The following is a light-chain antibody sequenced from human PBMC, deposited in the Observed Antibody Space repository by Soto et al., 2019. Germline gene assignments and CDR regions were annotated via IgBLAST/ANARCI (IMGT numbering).Light chain of an antibody. Sequence: MVLTQSPGTLSLSPGARATLSCRASQSVSSSYLAWYQQKPGQAPRLLIYGASSRATGIPDRFSGSGSGTDFTLTISRLEPEDFAVYYCQQYGRSPPITFGQGTRLEI. CDR3: QQYGRSPPIT. CDR1: QSVSSSY. CDR2: GAS. J-gene: IGKJ5*01. V-gene: IGKV3-20*01.